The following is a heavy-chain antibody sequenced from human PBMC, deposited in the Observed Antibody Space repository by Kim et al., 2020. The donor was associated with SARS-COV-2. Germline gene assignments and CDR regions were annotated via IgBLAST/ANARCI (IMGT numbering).Heavy chain of an antibody. CDR1: GFTFSSYA. V-gene: IGHV3-30-3*01. CDR3: ARDGYLISSSWSAYYYYYMDV. J-gene: IGHJ6*03. CDR2: ISYDGSNK. Sequence: GGSLRLSCAASGFTFSSYAMHWVRQAPGKGLEWVAVISYDGSNKYYADSVKGRFTISRDNSKNTLYLQMNSLRAEDTAVYYCARDGYLISSSWSAYYYYYMDVWGKGTTVTVSS. D-gene: IGHD6-13*01.